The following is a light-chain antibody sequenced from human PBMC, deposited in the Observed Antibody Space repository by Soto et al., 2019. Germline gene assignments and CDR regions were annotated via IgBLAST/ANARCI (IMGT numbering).Light chain of an antibody. V-gene: IGLV3-1*01. CDR1: KLGDKY. CDR2: QDT. J-gene: IGLJ2*01. CDR3: QARDSSIVV. Sequence: SYELTQPPSVSVSPGQTASITCSGDKLGDKYACWYQQKPGQSPVLVIYQDTKRTSGIPERFSGSNSGNTATLTISGTQALDEADYYCQARDSSIVVFGGVTKLSVL.